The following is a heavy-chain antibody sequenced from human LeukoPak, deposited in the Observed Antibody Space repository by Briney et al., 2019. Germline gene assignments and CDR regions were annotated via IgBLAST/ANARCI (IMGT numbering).Heavy chain of an antibody. CDR2: IRYDGSNK. D-gene: IGHD6-13*01. J-gene: IGHJ4*02. Sequence: GGSLRLSCAASGVTFSSYGMHWVRQAPGKGLEWVAFIRYDGSNKYYADSVKGRFTISRDNSKNTLYLQMNSLRAEDTAVYYCWAARRIAAAGAVLDYWGQGTLVTVSS. CDR1: GVTFSSYG. CDR3: WAARRIAAAGAVLDY. V-gene: IGHV3-30*02.